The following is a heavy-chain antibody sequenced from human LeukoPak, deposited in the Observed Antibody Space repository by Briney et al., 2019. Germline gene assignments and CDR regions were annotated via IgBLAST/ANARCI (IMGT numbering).Heavy chain of an antibody. Sequence: GGSLRLSCAASGFTFTTLWMNWVRQAPGGGLEWLANIKPDGSDKYYVDSVMGRFTISRDNAKNLVYLQMNSLRTEDTAVYYCSGRSGFSSIYWGQGTLVTVSS. CDR2: IKPDGSDK. CDR3: SGRSGFSSIY. D-gene: IGHD6-19*01. J-gene: IGHJ4*02. CDR1: GFTFTTLW. V-gene: IGHV3-7*01.